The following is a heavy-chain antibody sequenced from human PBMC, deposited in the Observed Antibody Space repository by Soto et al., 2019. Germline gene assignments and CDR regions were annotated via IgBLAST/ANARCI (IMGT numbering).Heavy chain of an antibody. CDR1: GGSISSYY. CDR2: ITHSGST. D-gene: IGHD5-18*01. J-gene: IGHJ4*02. V-gene: IGHV4-59*01. CDR3: ASIPRGSSFGWFDY. Sequence: QVQLQESGPGLVKPSETLSLTCTVSGGSISSYYWSWLRQPPGKGLEWIAYITHSGSTKYNPSLGSRVTMSIDMSRHQFSLKLSLVTAADTAVYYCASIPRGSSFGWFDYWGQGSLVTVSS.